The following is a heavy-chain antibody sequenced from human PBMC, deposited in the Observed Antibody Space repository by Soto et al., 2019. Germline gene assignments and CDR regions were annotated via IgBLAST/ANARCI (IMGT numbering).Heavy chain of an antibody. J-gene: IGHJ6*03. CDR1: GGSISSYY. CDR3: ARAEYGSGSYPYYYYYYYMDV. CDR2: IYYSGST. Sequence: SETLSLTCTVSGGSISSYYLSWIRQPPGKGLEWIGYIYYSGSTNYNPSLKSRVTISVDTSKNQFSLKLSSVTAADTAVYYCARAEYGSGSYPYYYYYYYMDVWGKGTTVTV. V-gene: IGHV4-59*01. D-gene: IGHD3-10*01.